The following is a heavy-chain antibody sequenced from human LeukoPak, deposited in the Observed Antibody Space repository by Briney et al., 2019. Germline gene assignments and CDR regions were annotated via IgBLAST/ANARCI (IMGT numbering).Heavy chain of an antibody. J-gene: IGHJ4*02. CDR3: AREGVVAAGDY. CDR2: IKQDGSEK. V-gene: IGHV3-7*01. D-gene: IGHD2-15*01. CDR1: GFTFSSYW. Sequence: AGGSLRLSCAASGFTFSSYWMRWVRQAPGKGLEWVANIKQDGSEKNYVDSVKGRFTISRDSGKNALYLLMNSLRAEDTAVYYCAREGVVAAGDYWGQGTLVTVSS.